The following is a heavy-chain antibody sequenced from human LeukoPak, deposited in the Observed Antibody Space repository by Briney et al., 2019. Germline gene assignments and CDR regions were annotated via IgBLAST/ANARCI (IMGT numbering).Heavy chain of an antibody. CDR3: ARHLEYTAMVRPFDY. J-gene: IGHJ4*02. CDR1: GGSISSSSYY. CDR2: IYYSGST. D-gene: IGHD5-18*01. Sequence: SETLSPVYTVSGGSISSSSYYWGWIRQPPGKGLEWIGSIYYSGSTYYNPSLKSRVTISVDTSKNQFSLKLSSVTAADTAVYYCARHLEYTAMVRPFDYWGQGDLVSVSS. V-gene: IGHV4-39*01.